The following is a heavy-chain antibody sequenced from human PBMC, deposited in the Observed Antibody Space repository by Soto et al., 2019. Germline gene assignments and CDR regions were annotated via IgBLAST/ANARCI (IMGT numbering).Heavy chain of an antibody. V-gene: IGHV1-2*04. CDR1: GGTFSSCS. CDR2: INPNSGGT. J-gene: IGHJ6*02. CDR3: ARGTRIAARMISVLGMDV. Sequence: GASVKVSCKASGGTFSSCSINWVRQAPGQGLEWMGWINPNSGGTNYAQKFQGWVTMTRDTSISTAYMELSRLRSDDTAVYYCARGTRIAARMISVLGMDVWGQGTTVTVSS. D-gene: IGHD6-6*01.